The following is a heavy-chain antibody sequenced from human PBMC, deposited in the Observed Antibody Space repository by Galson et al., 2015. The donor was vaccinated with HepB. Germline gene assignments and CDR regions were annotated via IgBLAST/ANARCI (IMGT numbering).Heavy chain of an antibody. V-gene: IGHV3-33*05. D-gene: IGHD3-9*01. Sequence: SLRLSCAASGISLIEHTIYWVRQAPGKGLEWVAVISYDESNKLYADSVKGRSTISRDISKNTLYLQMNSLRVEDTALYFCAGGGGLLTGYRGMDVWGQGTTVTVSS. CDR2: ISYDESNK. CDR3: AGGGGLLTGYRGMDV. J-gene: IGHJ6*02. CDR1: GISLIEHT.